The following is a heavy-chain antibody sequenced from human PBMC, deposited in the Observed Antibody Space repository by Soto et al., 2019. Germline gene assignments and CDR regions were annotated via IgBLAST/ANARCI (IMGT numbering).Heavy chain of an antibody. D-gene: IGHD6-19*01. CDR1: GFDFSRYS. Sequence: EVQLVESGGGLVNPGGSLRLSCAACGFDFSRYSINWVRQAPGKGLEWVSSISSTSTYIYYADSVKGRFTISRDNARNSLYLQMNSLRAEDTAVYYCARGSAWSPDYWGQGTLVTVSS. J-gene: IGHJ4*02. CDR3: ARGSAWSPDY. V-gene: IGHV3-21*01. CDR2: ISSTSTYI.